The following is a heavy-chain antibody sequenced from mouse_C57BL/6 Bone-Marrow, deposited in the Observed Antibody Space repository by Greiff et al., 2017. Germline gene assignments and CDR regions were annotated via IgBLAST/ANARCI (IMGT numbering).Heavy chain of an antibody. CDR2: ISSGGSYT. D-gene: IGHD1-1*01. V-gene: IGHV5-6*02. Sequence: EVMLVESGGDLVKPGGSLKLSCAASGFTFSSYGMSWVRQTPDKRLEWVATISSGGSYTYYPDSVKGRFTISRDNAKNTLYLQVSSLKSEDTAMYYCASPSVVAHYYAMDYWGQGTSVTVSS. J-gene: IGHJ4*01. CDR3: ASPSVVAHYYAMDY. CDR1: GFTFSSYG.